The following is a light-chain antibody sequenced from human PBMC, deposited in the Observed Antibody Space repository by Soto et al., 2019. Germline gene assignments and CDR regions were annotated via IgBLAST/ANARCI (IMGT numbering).Light chain of an antibody. CDR2: DVS. CDR3: NSYTSSSTDV. Sequence: QSALTQPASVSGSPGQSITISCTGSSSDVGSYIHVSWYQQHPGKAPKLIIWDVSNRPSGVSNRFSGSKSGNTASLTISGLQTDDEADYYCNSYTSSSTDVFGTGTKLTVL. J-gene: IGLJ1*01. V-gene: IGLV2-14*03. CDR1: SSDVGSYIH.